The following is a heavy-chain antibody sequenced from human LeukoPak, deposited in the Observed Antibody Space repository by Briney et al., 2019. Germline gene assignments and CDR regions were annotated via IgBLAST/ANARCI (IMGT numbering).Heavy chain of an antibody. V-gene: IGHV1-2*02. D-gene: IGHD3-10*01. J-gene: IGHJ5*02. CDR2: INPNSGGT. CDR3: ATESRITMVRGEFGFDP. Sequence: ASVKVSCKASGYTFTGHYMHWVRQAPGQGLEWMGWINPNSGGTNYAQKFQGRVTMTEDTSTDTAYMELSSLRSEDTAVYYCATESRITMVRGEFGFDPWGQGTLVTVSS. CDR1: GYTFTGHY.